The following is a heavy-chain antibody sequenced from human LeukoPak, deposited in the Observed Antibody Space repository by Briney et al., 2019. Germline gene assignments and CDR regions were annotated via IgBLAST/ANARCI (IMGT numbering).Heavy chain of an antibody. CDR1: GDSMNNYY. D-gene: IGHD4-23*01. Sequence: SETLSLTCTVSGDSMNNYYWSWIRQPPGKGLEWIGYIYYSGSTNYNPSLKSRVTISVDTSKNQFSLKLSSVTAADTAVYYCARLTVGRDYYYYYYMDVWGKGTTVTISS. CDR3: ARLTVGRDYYYYYYMDV. V-gene: IGHV4-59*01. J-gene: IGHJ6*03. CDR2: IYYSGST.